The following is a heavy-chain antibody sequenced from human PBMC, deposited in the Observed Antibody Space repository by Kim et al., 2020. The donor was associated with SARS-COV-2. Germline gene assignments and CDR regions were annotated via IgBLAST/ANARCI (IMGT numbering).Heavy chain of an antibody. CDR1: EFTFSTHV. CDR2: ISYDGRSE. D-gene: IGHD3-16*01. CDR3: AQAVGMWGSNYALDI. V-gene: IGHV3-30*18. Sequence: GGSLRLSCEASEFTFSTHVMHWVRQAPGRGLEWVALISYDGRSEYYADSVRGRFTISRDNSKKTLYLEMNSPRAEDTAVYYCAQAVGMWGSNYALDIWG. J-gene: IGHJ3*02.